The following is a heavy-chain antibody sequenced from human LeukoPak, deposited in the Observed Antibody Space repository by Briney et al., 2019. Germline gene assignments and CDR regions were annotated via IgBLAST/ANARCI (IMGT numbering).Heavy chain of an antibody. Sequence: GGSLRLSCAASGFTFSSYAMHWVRQAPGKGLEWVAVISYDGSNKYYADSVKGRFTISRDNSKNTLYLQMNSLRAEDTAVYYCAVIAVAYDSSGRGAFDIWGQGTMVTVSS. D-gene: IGHD3-22*01. CDR2: ISYDGSNK. J-gene: IGHJ3*02. CDR3: AVIAVAYDSSGRGAFDI. V-gene: IGHV3-30-3*01. CDR1: GFTFSSYA.